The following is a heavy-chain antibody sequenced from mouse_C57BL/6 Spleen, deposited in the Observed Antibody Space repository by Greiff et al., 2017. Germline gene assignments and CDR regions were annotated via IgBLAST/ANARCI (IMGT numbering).Heavy chain of an antibody. CDR2: ISGGGGNT. D-gene: IGHD1-1*01. CDR3: ARSSSWAMDY. J-gene: IGHJ4*01. Sequence: EVKLMESGRGLVKPGGSLKLSCAASGFTFSSYTMSWVRQTPEKRLEWVATISGGGGNTYYPDSVKGRFTISRDNAKNTLYLQMSSLRSEDTALYYCARSSSWAMDYWGQGTSVTVSS. V-gene: IGHV5-9*01. CDR1: GFTFSSYT.